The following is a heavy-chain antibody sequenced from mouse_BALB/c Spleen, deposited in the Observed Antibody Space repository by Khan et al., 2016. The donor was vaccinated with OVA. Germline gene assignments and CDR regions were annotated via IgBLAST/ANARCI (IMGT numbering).Heavy chain of an antibody. D-gene: IGHD2-10*01. J-gene: IGHJ4*01. CDR2: IWSGGST. V-gene: IGHV2-6-1*01. CDR3: ARQPYYHYYIMDY. Sequence: QVQLKQSGPGLVAPSQSLSITCTISGFSLTNYGVHWVRQPPGKGLEWLGVIWSGGSTDYNAPFISRLSISKDNSKSQIFLKMNSLQTDDTAMYYCARQPYYHYYIMDYWGQGTSVTVSS. CDR1: GFSLTNYG.